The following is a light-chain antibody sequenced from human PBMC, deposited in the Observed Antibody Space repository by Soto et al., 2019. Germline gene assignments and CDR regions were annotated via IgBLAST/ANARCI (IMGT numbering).Light chain of an antibody. CDR3: LTWNTDLRAYV. V-gene: IGLV1-51*01. CDR2: DND. J-gene: IGLJ1*01. CDR1: SSSSHIGHHS. Sequence: QSVVTQPPSVSAAPGQKVTISCFGSSSSSHIGHHSVSWYQHLPGTAPKLLIYDNDQRPSGIPARFSGSKSATSATLDITGLQTGDEADYYCLTWNTDLRAYVIRTGTKVTV.